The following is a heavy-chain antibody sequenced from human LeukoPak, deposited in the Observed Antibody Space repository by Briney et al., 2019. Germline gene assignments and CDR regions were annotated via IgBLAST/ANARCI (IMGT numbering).Heavy chain of an antibody. CDR2: INHSGST. D-gene: IGHD3-3*01. CDR1: GGSFSGYY. V-gene: IGHV4-34*01. CDR3: ARGGDYDFWSGYEDLYYFDY. Sequence: SETLSLTRAVYGGSFSGYYWSWIRQPPGKGLEWIGEINHSGSTNYNPSLKSRVTISVDTSKNQFSLKLSSVTAADTAVYYCARGGDYDFWSGYEDLYYFDYWGQGTLVTVSS. J-gene: IGHJ4*02.